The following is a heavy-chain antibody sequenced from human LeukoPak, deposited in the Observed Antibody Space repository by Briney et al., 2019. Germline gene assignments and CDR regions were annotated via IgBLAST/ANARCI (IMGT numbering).Heavy chain of an antibody. CDR3: ARARWDSSGYYYLDYYYYMDV. CDR1: GFTFSSYS. V-gene: IGHV3-21*01. J-gene: IGHJ6*03. Sequence: GGSLRLSCAASGFTFSSYSMNWVRQAPGKGLEWVSSISSSSRYIYYADSMKGRFTISRDNAKNSLYLQMNSLRAEDTAVYYCARARWDSSGYYYLDYYYYMDVWGKGTTVTVSS. D-gene: IGHD3-22*01. CDR2: ISSSSRYI.